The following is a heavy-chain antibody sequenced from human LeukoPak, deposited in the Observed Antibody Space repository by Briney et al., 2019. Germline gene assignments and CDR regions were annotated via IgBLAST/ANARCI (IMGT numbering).Heavy chain of an antibody. CDR1: GGSISSYY. D-gene: IGHD6-13*01. CDR2: IYYSGST. Sequence: SETLSLTCTVSGGSISSYYWSWIRQPPGKGLEWIGYIYYSGSTNYNPSLKSRVTISVDTSKNQFSLKLSSVTAADTAVYYCARGIAAASERALDIWGQGTTVTVSS. V-gene: IGHV4-59*01. J-gene: IGHJ3*02. CDR3: ARGIAAASERALDI.